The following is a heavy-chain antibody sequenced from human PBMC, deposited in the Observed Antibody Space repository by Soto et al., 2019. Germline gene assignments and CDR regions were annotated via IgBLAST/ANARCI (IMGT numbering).Heavy chain of an antibody. CDR1: GYSITNGYY. J-gene: IGHJ4*02. D-gene: IGHD6-13*01. Sequence: SETLSLTCAVSGYSITNGYYWGWIRQPPGQGLEGIGTIYHSGSTNYNPSLKSRVTISEDTSKSQFSLKVNSMTAAETAVYYCARYRREAVAGYTLDNRGQGILVTVSS. V-gene: IGHV4-38-2*01. CDR3: ARYRREAVAGYTLDN. CDR2: IYHSGST.